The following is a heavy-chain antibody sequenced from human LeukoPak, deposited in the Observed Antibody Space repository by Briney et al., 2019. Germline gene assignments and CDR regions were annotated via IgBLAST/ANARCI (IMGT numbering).Heavy chain of an antibody. V-gene: IGHV3-43*02. CDR1: GFTFSDYA. CDR2: ISVNSDST. CDR3: AKELAYLHYYYYGMDV. Sequence: GGSLRLSCVVSGFTFSDYAMHWVRHAPGQGLEWVSLISVNSDSTYYADSVKRRFTISRDNRKNSLYLRMNSMRTEDTALYYCAKELAYLHYYYYGMDVWGQGTTVTVSS. D-gene: IGHD2-21*01. J-gene: IGHJ6*02.